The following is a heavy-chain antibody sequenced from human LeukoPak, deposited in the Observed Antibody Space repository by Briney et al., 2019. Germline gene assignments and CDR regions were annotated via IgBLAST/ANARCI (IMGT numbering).Heavy chain of an antibody. CDR3: ARGLHGVDY. D-gene: IGHD5/OR15-5a*01. CDR2: IKGDGSST. Sequence: GGSLRLSCAASGFTFSSYWMHWVRHTPGKGLVWVSRIKGDGSSTSYADSVKGRFTISRDNAKNSLYLQMNSLRAEDTAVYYCARGLHGVDYWGQGTLVTVSS. V-gene: IGHV3-74*01. J-gene: IGHJ4*02. CDR1: GFTFSSYW.